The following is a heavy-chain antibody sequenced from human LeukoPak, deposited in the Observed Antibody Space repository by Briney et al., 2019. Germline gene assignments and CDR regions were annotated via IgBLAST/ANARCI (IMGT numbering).Heavy chain of an antibody. V-gene: IGHV3-11*01. Sequence: PGGSLRLSCAASGFTFSDYYMNWIRQAPGKGLEWVSYISSTGSTIYYADSVKGRFTISRDNAKNSLYLQMNSLRAEDTALYYCAKDIRPYYDSSGYFGYWGQGTLVTVSS. CDR3: AKDIRPYYDSSGYFGY. J-gene: IGHJ4*02. CDR1: GFTFSDYY. CDR2: ISSTGSTI. D-gene: IGHD3-22*01.